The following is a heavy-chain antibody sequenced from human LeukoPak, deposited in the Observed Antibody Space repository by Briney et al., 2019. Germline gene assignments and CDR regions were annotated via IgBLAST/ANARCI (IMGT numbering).Heavy chain of an antibody. D-gene: IGHD3-3*01. CDR1: GYTLTELS. V-gene: IGHV1-24*01. J-gene: IGHJ4*02. CDR2: FDPEDGET. CDR3: AREAGGFGYYDFWSGYIPFDY. Sequence: GASVKVSCKVSGYTLTELSMHWVRQAPGKGLEWMGGFDPEDGETIYAQKFQGRVTMTEDTSTSTAHMELRSLRSDDTAVYYCAREAGGFGYYDFWSGYIPFDYWGQGTLVTVSS.